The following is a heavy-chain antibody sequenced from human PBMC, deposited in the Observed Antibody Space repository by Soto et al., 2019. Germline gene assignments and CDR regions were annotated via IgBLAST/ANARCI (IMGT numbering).Heavy chain of an antibody. V-gene: IGHV4-39*01. CDR3: ARSYYYDSSGYYANDAFDI. CDR2: IYYSGST. Sequence: QLQLQESGPGLVKPSETLSLTCTVSGGSISSSSYYWGWIRQPPGKGLEWIGSIYYSGSTYYNPSLKSRVTISVDTSKNQFSLKLSSVTAADTAVYYCARSYYYDSSGYYANDAFDIWGQGTMVTVSS. CDR1: GGSISSSSYY. J-gene: IGHJ3*02. D-gene: IGHD3-22*01.